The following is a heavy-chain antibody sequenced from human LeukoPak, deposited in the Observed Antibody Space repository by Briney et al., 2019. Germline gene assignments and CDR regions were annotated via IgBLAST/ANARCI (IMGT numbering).Heavy chain of an antibody. CDR3: AKVAYCGGDCYYDY. CDR1: GFTFSDYY. J-gene: IGHJ4*02. D-gene: IGHD2-21*02. Sequence: GGSLRLSCAASGFTFSDYYMSWIRQAPGKGLEWVSYISSSGSTIYYADSVKGRFTISRDNSKNTLYLQMNSLRAEDTAVYYCAKVAYCGGDCYYDYWGQGTLVTVSS. V-gene: IGHV3-11*01. CDR2: ISSSGSTI.